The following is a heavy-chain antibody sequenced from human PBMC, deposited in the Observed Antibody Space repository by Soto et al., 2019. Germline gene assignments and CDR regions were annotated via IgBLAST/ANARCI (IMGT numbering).Heavy chain of an antibody. CDR2: IIPILGIA. V-gene: IGHV1-69*02. CDR1: GGTFSSYT. D-gene: IGHD3-22*01. CDR3: ARAEGTYYYDSSGYYSAGDFDY. J-gene: IGHJ4*02. Sequence: SVKVSCKASGGTFSSYTISWVRQAPGQGLEWMGRIIPILGIANYAQKFQGRVTITADKSTSTAYMELSSLRSEDTAVYYCARAEGTYYYDSSGYYSAGDFDYWGQGTLVTVSS.